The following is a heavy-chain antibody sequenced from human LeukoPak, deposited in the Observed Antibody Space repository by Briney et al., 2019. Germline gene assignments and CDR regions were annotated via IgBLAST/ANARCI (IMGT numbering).Heavy chain of an antibody. CDR2: IYTGGTT. CDR1: GFSVGGTH. V-gene: IGHV3-53*01. D-gene: IGHD7-27*01. J-gene: IGHJ4*02. Sequence: PGGSLRLSCAISGFSVGGTHMSWVRQAPGKGLEWVSAIYTGGTTYYADSVQGRFTVSRDNSNNILSLHMNNLRPEDTAVYYCARDTAPTGGGLASWGQGTLVTVSS. CDR3: ARDTAPTGGGLAS.